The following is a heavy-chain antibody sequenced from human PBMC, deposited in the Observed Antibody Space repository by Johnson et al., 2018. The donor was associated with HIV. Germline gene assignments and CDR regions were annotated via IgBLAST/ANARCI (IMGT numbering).Heavy chain of an antibody. D-gene: IGHD4-23*01. V-gene: IGHV3-30*02. CDR1: GFTFSSYG. CDR2: IRYDGSNK. J-gene: IGHJ3*02. Sequence: QVQLVESGGGVVQPGGSLRLSCAASGFTFSSYGMHWVRQAPGKGLEWVAFIRYDGSNKYYADSVKGRFTISRDNSKNTLYRQMNSLRAEDTAVYYCAKVGATVITPRGEAFDIWGQGTMVTVSS. CDR3: AKVGATVITPRGEAFDI.